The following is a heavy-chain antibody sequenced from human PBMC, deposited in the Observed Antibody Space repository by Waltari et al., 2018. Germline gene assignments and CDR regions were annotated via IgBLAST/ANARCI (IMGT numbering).Heavy chain of an antibody. CDR3: AREGVTMVRGVTHFDY. Sequence: QVQLVQSGAEVKKPGSSVKVSCKASGGTFSSYAISWVRQAPGQGLAWMGGIIPIFGTANYAKKFQGRFTITADEATSTAYMELSSLRSEDTAVYYCAREGVTMVRGVTHFDYWGQGTLVTVSS. J-gene: IGHJ4*02. D-gene: IGHD3-10*01. CDR1: GGTFSSYA. CDR2: IIPIFGTA. V-gene: IGHV1-69*01.